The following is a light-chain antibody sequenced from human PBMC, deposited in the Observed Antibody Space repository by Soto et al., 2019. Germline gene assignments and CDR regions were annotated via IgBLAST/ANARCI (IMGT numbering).Light chain of an antibody. J-gene: IGLJ2*01. CDR3: QTWVTAVV. V-gene: IGLV4-69*01. CDR1: SGHSSYA. Sequence: QLVLTQSLSASASLGASVKLTCTLSSGHSSYAIAWHHQQPEKGPRYLMKLNSDGSHSKGDGIPDRFSGSSSGAERYLTISSLQSEDEADYYCQTWVTAVVFGGGTKVTVL. CDR2: LNSDGSH.